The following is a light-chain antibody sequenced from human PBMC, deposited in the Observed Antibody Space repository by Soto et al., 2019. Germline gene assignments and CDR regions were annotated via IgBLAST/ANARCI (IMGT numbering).Light chain of an antibody. J-gene: IGKJ1*01. Sequence: EIGLTQSPGTLSLSPGERATLSCRASQSVSSSYLAWYQQKPGQAPRLLIYGASSRATGIPDRFSGSGSGTDFTLTISRLEPEDFAAYYCQQYDSSPKTFGQGTKVDIK. CDR2: GAS. CDR3: QQYDSSPKT. CDR1: QSVSSSY. V-gene: IGKV3-20*01.